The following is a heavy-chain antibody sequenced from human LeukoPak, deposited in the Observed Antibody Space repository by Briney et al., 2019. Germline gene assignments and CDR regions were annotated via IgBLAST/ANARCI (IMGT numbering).Heavy chain of an antibody. CDR2: IAGDGGNT. Sequence: GGSLRFSCAASGFTFDDYALHWVRQAPGKGLEWVSLIAGDGGNTFYTDSVKGRFTISRDNSKKSLYLQMSSLRTEDTALYYCAVAPSWDLVITLEYWGQGTLVPVSS. CDR3: AVAPSWDLVITLEY. J-gene: IGHJ4*02. V-gene: IGHV3-43*02. D-gene: IGHD3-16*01. CDR1: GFTFDDYA.